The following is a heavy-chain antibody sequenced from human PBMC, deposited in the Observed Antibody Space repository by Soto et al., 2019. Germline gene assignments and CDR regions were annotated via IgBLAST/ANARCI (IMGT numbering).Heavy chain of an antibody. CDR3: AHSRCGGDCLQSYSSHYYYGMDV. Sequence: QITLKESGPTLVRPTQTLTLTCTFSGFSLSTSGVGVGWIRQPPGKALEWLELIYWDDDKRYSPSLKSRLTITKDTSKNQVVLTMTNMDPVDTATYYCAHSRCGGDCLQSYSSHYYYGMDVWGQGTTVTVSS. V-gene: IGHV2-5*02. CDR1: GFSLSTSGVG. D-gene: IGHD2-21*02. CDR2: IYWDDDK. J-gene: IGHJ6*02.